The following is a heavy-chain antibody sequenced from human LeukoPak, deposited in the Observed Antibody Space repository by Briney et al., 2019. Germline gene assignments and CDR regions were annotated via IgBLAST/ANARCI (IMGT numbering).Heavy chain of an antibody. CDR3: ARDFYDGFALDY. J-gene: IGHJ4*02. D-gene: IGHD2/OR15-2a*01. Sequence: PGGSLRLSCAASGFAFNTYSMNWVRQAPGKGLEWVSFIYYTDSVKGRFTISRDNARNSLYLQMDNLRAEDTGVYYCARDFYDGFALDYWGQGTLVTVSS. CDR1: GFAFNTYS. CDR2: I. V-gene: IGHV3-21*03.